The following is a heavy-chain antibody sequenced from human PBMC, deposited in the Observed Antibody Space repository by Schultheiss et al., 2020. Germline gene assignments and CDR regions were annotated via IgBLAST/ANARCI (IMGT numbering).Heavy chain of an antibody. D-gene: IGHD3-22*01. J-gene: IGHJ4*02. V-gene: IGHV2-70*11. Sequence: SGPTLVKPTQTLTLTCTFSGFSLSTSGMCVSWIRQPPGKALEWLARIDWDDDKYYSTSLKTRLTISKDTSKNQVVLTMTNMDPVDTATYYCARIRYYYDSSGYVPYYFDYWGQGTLVTVSS. CDR3: ARIRYYYDSSGYVPYYFDY. CDR2: IDWDDDK. CDR1: GFSLSTSGMC.